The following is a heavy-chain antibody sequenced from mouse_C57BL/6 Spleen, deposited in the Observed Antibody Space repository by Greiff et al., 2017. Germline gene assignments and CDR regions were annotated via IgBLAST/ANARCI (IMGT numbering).Heavy chain of an antibody. CDR3: ASGGSYVASWFAY. CDR1: GYTFTGYW. D-gene: IGHD1-1*02. CDR2: ILPGSGST. V-gene: IGHV1-9*01. Sequence: VQLQQSGAELMKPGASVKLSCKATGYTFTGYWIEWVKQRPGHGLEWIGEILPGSGSTNYNEKFKGKATFTADTSSNTAYMQLSSLTTEDSAVYYCASGGSYVASWFAYWGQGTLVTVSA. J-gene: IGHJ3*01.